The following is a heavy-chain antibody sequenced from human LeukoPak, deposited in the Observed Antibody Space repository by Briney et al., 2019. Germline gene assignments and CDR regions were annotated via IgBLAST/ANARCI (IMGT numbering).Heavy chain of an antibody. CDR3: ARVRWVGQQLVPLYYFDY. Sequence: SETLSLTCTVSGGSISSYYWSWIRQPPGKGLEWIGYFYYSGRTNYNPSLKSRVTISVDTYKNQFSLKLSSVTAADTAVYYCARVRWVGQQLVPLYYFDYWGQGTLVTVSS. CDR1: GGSISSYY. D-gene: IGHD6-13*01. CDR2: FYYSGRT. J-gene: IGHJ4*02. V-gene: IGHV4-59*01.